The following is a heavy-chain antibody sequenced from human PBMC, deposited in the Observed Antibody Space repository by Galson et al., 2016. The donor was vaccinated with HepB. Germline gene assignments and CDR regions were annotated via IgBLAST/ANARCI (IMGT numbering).Heavy chain of an antibody. V-gene: IGHV4-34*01. J-gene: IGHJ6*02. CDR2: IDHRGNT. Sequence: SETLSLTCAVHRGSLSGFYWSWIRQPPGRGLEWIGEIDHRGNTEYNPSLRSRVTISLDTSQNQFSLKLNSVNAADAAVFYCARGRRRTGYASGSYYNYYYGMDVWGQGTTVTVSS. CDR3: ARGRRRTGYASGSYYNYYYGMDV. D-gene: IGHD3-10*01. CDR1: RGSLSGFY.